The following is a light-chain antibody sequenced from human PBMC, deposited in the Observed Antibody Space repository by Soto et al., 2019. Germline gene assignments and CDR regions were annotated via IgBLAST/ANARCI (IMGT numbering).Light chain of an antibody. CDR2: AAS. Sequence: DIQMTQSPSSLSASVGDRVTISCRASQSISSSLNWYQQQPGKAPKLLIYAASNLQSGVPSRFSGSGSVTDSTLIVSSVQPEDFATYYCQQSYSTPYTFGQGTKLEIK. V-gene: IGKV1-39*01. CDR1: QSISSS. CDR3: QQSYSTPYT. J-gene: IGKJ2*01.